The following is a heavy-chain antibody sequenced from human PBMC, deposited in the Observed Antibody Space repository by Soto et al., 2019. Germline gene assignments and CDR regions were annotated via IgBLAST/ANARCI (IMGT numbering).Heavy chain of an antibody. CDR1: EFTFSTYS. V-gene: IGHV3-48*01. D-gene: IGHD3-10*01. Sequence: GGSLRLSCAASEFTFSTYSMNWVRQAPGKGLEWVSYISSSSSTIYYADSVKGRFTISRDNAKNSLYLQMNSLRAEDTAVYYCARQPITMVRGAPPPGPLPFDYWGQGTLVTVS. J-gene: IGHJ4*02. CDR2: ISSSSSTI. CDR3: ARQPITMVRGAPPPGPLPFDY.